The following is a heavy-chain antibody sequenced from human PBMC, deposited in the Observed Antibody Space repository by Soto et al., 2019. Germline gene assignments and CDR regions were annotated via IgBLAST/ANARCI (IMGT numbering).Heavy chain of an antibody. J-gene: IGHJ3*02. CDR3: ANSIVATTNHAFAI. D-gene: IGHD1-26*01. CDR2: IYYRGTT. V-gene: IGHV4-59*01. CDR1: GGSIDSNY. Sequence: SETLSLTCTVSGGSIDSNYLSWVRQSPGKGLEWIGYIYYRGTTSYNPSLKSRVTISLDTSKNQFSLKLSSVTAADTAVYFCANSIVATTNHAFAIWGQGTLVTVSS.